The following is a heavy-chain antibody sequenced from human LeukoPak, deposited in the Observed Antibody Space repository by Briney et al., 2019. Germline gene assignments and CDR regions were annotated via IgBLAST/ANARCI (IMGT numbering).Heavy chain of an antibody. CDR2: IYYSGST. D-gene: IGHD2-2*01. V-gene: IGHV4-59*01. CDR3: ARAKTYCSSTSCYPSWFDY. Sequence: SETLSLTCTVSGGSISSYYWSWIRQPPGKGLEWIGYIYYSGSTNYNPSLKSRVTISVDTSKNQFSLKLSSVTAADTAVYYCARAKTYCSSTSCYPSWFDYWGQGTLVTVSS. J-gene: IGHJ4*02. CDR1: GGSISSYY.